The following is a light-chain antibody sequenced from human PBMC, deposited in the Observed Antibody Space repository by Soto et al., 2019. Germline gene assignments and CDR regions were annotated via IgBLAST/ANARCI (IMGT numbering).Light chain of an antibody. CDR1: SSDVGGYNY. CDR2: DVN. J-gene: IGLJ1*01. V-gene: IGLV2-14*03. CDR3: SSYTTSNTRQIV. Sequence: QSALTQPASVSGSPGQSITISCTGTSSDVGGYNYVSWYQHHPGKAPQLIIYDVNNRPSGVSNPFSGSKSGNTASLTISGLQPEDEADYYCSSYTTSNTRQIVFGTGTKLTVL.